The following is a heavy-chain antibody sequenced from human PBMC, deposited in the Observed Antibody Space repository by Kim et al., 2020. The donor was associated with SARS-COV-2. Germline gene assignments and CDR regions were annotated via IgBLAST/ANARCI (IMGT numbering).Heavy chain of an antibody. Sequence: KLQGRVTMTTDTSTSTAYMELRSLRSDDTAVYYCARDITMIVVVITPLDYWGQGTLVTVSS. CDR3: ARDITMIVVVITPLDY. J-gene: IGHJ4*02. V-gene: IGHV1-18*01. D-gene: IGHD3-22*01.